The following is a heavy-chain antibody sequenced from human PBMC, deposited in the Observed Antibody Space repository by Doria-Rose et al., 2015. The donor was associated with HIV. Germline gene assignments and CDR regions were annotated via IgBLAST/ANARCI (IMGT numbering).Heavy chain of an antibody. CDR3: ARIKSSRWYHKYYFDC. J-gene: IGHJ4*02. D-gene: IGHD6-13*01. Sequence: QVQLVQSGPVLVKPTETLTLTCTVSGVSLSSPGMGVSWIRQPPGKALEWLANIFSDDERSYKTSLKCRLTISRGTAKSKVVLTMTDMDPVDTATYYCARIKSSRWYHKYYFDCWGQGTLVIVSA. V-gene: IGHV2-26*01. CDR2: IFSDDER. CDR1: GVSLSSPGMG.